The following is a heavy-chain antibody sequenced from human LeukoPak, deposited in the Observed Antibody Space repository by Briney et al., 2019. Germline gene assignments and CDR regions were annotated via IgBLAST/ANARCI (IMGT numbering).Heavy chain of an antibody. V-gene: IGHV4-59*01. CDR1: GGSFSNYY. Sequence: SETLSLTCTVSGGSFSNYYWSWIRQAPGKGLEWIGYISHSGSVNYNPSLKSRVTMSVDTWKNQFSLELSSVTAADTAVYYCARVKGREGSTVIIDYWGQGTLVTVSS. CDR3: ARVKGREGSTVIIDY. D-gene: IGHD3-10*01. J-gene: IGHJ4*02. CDR2: ISHSGSV.